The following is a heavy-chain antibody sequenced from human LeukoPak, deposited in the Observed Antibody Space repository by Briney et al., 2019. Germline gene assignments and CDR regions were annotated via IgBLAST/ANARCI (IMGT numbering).Heavy chain of an antibody. CDR2: IYTSGST. CDR3: ARCPRAGRGYYYMDV. CDR1: GGSISSYY. V-gene: IGHV4-4*09. J-gene: IGHJ6*03. Sequence: PSETLSLTCTVSGGSISSYYWSWIRQPPGKGLEWIGYIYTSGSTNYNPSLKSRVTISVDTSKNQFSLKLSSVTAADTAVYYCARCPRAGRGYYYMDVWGKGTTVTVSS. D-gene: IGHD1-1*01.